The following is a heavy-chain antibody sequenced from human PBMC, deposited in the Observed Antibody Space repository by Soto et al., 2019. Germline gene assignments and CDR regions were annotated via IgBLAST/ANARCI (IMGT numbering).Heavy chain of an antibody. J-gene: IGHJ5*02. CDR2: ISYDGTTK. V-gene: IGHV3-30-3*01. Sequence: QVQLVESGGGVVQRGGSLRLSCAVSGFTFSNYIMHWVRQAPGKGLEWVAVISYDGTTKYYADSLKGRFTISRDNSKNTLFLQMNSLSPDDTALYHCVHRSSYCDSHSCYETWGQGTLVTISS. D-gene: IGHD3-22*01. CDR3: VHRSSYCDSHSCYET. CDR1: GFTFSNYI.